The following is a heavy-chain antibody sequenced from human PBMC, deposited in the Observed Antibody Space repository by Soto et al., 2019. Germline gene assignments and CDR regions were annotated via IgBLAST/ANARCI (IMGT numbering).Heavy chain of an antibody. CDR2: IIPIFGTA. V-gene: IGHV1-69*13. CDR3: AIRGPGLYYFDY. D-gene: IGHD3-10*01. CDR1: GGTFSSYA. Sequence: SVKVSCKASGGTFSSYAISWVRQAPGQGLEWMGGIIPIFGTANYAQKFQGRVTITADESTSTAYMELSSLRSEDTAVYYCAIRGPGLYYFDYWGQGTLVTVSS. J-gene: IGHJ4*02.